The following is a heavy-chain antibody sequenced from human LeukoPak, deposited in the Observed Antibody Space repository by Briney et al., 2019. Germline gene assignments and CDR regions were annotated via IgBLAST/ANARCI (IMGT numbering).Heavy chain of an antibody. CDR1: GFTFSSYS. J-gene: IGHJ4*02. V-gene: IGHV3-48*04. D-gene: IGHD3-10*01. Sequence: GGSLRLSCAASGFTFSSYSMNWVRQAPGKGLEWVSYISSSSSTIYYADSVKGRFTISRDNAKNSLYLQMNSLRAEDTAVYYCARVLLAYYYGSGSYYNPFHYWGQGTLVTVSS. CDR3: ARVLLAYYYGSGSYYNPFHY. CDR2: ISSSSSTI.